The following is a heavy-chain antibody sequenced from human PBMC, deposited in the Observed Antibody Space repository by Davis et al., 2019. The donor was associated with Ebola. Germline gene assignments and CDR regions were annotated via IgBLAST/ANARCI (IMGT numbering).Heavy chain of an antibody. CDR2: IIPIFGTA. V-gene: IGHV1-69*13. J-gene: IGHJ6*02. Sequence: AASVKVSCKASGYTFTGYYMHWVRQAPGQGLEWMGGIIPIFGTANYAQKFQGRVTITADQSTSTAYMELSSLRSEDTAVYYCARRLYCGGGSCYEYYYGMDVWGQGTTVTVSS. CDR1: GYTFTGYY. D-gene: IGHD2-15*01. CDR3: ARRLYCGGGSCYEYYYGMDV.